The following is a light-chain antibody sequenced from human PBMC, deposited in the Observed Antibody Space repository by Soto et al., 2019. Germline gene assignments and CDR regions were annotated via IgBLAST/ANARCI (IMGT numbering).Light chain of an antibody. Sequence: AIQMTQSPSSLSASVGDRVAITCRASQGITDDLGWYQQKPGKAPKLLIYAASSLQSGVPSRFSGSGSGTDFTLTISSLQPEDFATYYCLQNFNFPWTFGLGTKVDIK. CDR3: LQNFNFPWT. CDR1: QGITDD. V-gene: IGKV1-6*01. CDR2: AAS. J-gene: IGKJ1*01.